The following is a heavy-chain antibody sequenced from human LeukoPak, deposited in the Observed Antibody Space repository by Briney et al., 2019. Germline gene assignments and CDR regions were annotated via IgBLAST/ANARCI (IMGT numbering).Heavy chain of an antibody. CDR1: GGSVSSISYY. V-gene: IGHV4-61*01. D-gene: IGHD6-19*01. Sequence: PSETLSLTCTVSGGSVSSISYYWTWIRQSPGKGLEWIGHIYQNGSTNYFPSPETRLTIPLDTSKNQFSLKLSSVTAADTAVYSCAKVSNGWPYFFDSWGQGVQVTVSS. CDR2: IYQNGST. J-gene: IGHJ4*02. CDR3: AKVSNGWPYFFDS.